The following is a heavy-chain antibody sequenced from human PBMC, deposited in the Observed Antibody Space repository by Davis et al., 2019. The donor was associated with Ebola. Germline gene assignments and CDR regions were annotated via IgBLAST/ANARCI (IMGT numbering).Heavy chain of an antibody. CDR2: IFSNDEK. V-gene: IGHV2-26*01. J-gene: IGHJ6*02. CDR3: ARNILGSSSYYYYYYGMDV. Sequence: SGPTLVTPTETLTLTCTVSGFSLSNARMGVSWIRQPPGKALEWLAHIFSNDEKSYSTSLKSRLTISKDTSKSQVVLTMTNMDPVDTATYYCARNILGSSSYYYYYYGMDVWGQGTTVTVSS. D-gene: IGHD6-6*01. CDR1: GFSLSNARMG.